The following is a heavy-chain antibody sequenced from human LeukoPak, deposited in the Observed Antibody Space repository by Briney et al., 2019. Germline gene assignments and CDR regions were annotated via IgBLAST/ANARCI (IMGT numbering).Heavy chain of an antibody. CDR1: GFTFSSYS. J-gene: IGHJ6*03. CDR2: ISSSSSTI. D-gene: IGHD3-22*01. Sequence: GGSLRLSCAASGFTFSSYSMNWVRQAPGKGLEWVSYISSSSSTIYYADSVKGRFTISRDNAKNSLYLQMNSLRAEDTAVYYCAREANYCDSSGYQRGPDYYYYMDVWGKGTTVTVSS. CDR3: AREANYCDSSGYQRGPDYYYYMDV. V-gene: IGHV3-48*01.